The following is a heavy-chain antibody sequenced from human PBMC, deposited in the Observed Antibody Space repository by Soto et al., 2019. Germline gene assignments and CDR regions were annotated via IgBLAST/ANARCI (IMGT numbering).Heavy chain of an antibody. CDR1: GYIFTSYA. CDR3: ARESSSPTDLDI. Sequence: ASVKVSCKASGYIFTSYAMQWVRQAPGQRLEWMGWINPSGGSTSYAQKFQGRVTMTTDTSTSTAYMELSSLRSEDTAVYYRARESSSPTDLDIWGQGTMVTVSS. V-gene: IGHV1-46*01. J-gene: IGHJ3*02. CDR2: INPSGGST.